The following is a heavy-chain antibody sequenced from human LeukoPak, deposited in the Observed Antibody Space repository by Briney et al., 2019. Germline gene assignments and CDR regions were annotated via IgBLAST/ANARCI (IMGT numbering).Heavy chain of an antibody. Sequence: GGSLRLSCAGSGDGFTRHTMNWVRRAPGKGLEWISYIWSTGEYIYYADSVKGRFTISRDNARTSVYLQMNSLRVEDTAIYYCAREYNSRARFDSWGQGTLVTVSS. CDR1: GDGFTRHT. CDR2: IWSTGEYI. V-gene: IGHV3-21*05. D-gene: IGHD6-13*01. J-gene: IGHJ4*02. CDR3: AREYNSRARFDS.